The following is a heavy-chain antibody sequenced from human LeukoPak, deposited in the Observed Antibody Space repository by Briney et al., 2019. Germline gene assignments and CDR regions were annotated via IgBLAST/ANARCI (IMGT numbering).Heavy chain of an antibody. V-gene: IGHV3-23*01. D-gene: IGHD4-17*01. Sequence: QAGGSLRLSCAASGFTFTNYATTWVRQAPGKGLEWVSGISEGVGNTYYADSVKGRFTISRDHSKNTLYLQMNSLRAEDTALYYCAKREKGTTGRFFDYWGQGTLVTVSS. J-gene: IGHJ4*02. CDR1: GFTFTNYA. CDR3: AKREKGTTGRFFDY. CDR2: ISEGVGNT.